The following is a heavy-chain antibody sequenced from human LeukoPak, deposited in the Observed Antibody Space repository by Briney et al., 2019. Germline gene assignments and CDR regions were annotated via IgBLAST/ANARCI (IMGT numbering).Heavy chain of an antibody. D-gene: IGHD3-10*01. CDR1: GGSFSGYY. J-gene: IGHJ4*02. V-gene: IGHV4-59*01. Sequence: SETLSLTCAVYGGSFSGYYWSWIRRPPGKGLEWIGYIYYSGSTNYNPSLKSRVTISVDTSKNQFSLKLSSVTAADTAVYYCARAPVSVAGRDGVDYWGQGTLVTVSS. CDR3: ARAPVSVAGRDGVDY. CDR2: IYYSGST.